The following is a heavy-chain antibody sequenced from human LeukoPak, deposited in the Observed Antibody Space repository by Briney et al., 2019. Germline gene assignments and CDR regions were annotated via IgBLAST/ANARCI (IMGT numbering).Heavy chain of an antibody. V-gene: IGHV3-23*01. J-gene: IGHJ4*02. CDR2: ISGSGGST. CDR3: ATRGGYLYYFDY. D-gene: IGHD5-12*01. Sequence: PGGSLRLSCAASGFTFSSYEMNWVRQAPGKGLEWVSAISGSGGSTYYADSVKGRFTISRDNSKNTLYLQMNSLRAEDTAVYYCATRGGYLYYFDYWGQGTLVTVSS. CDR1: GFTFSSYE.